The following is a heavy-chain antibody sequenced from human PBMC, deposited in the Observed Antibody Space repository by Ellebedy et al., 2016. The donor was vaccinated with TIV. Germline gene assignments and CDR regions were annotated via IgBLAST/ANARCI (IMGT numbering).Heavy chain of an antibody. J-gene: IGHJ6*02. CDR3: TRPYFGLWFGEPLGPYYYYGMDV. Sequence: PGGSLRLSCAASGFTFSGSAMHWVRQASGKGLEWVGRIRSKANSYATAYAASVKGRFTISRDDSKNTAYLQMNSLKTEDTAVYYCTRPYFGLWFGEPLGPYYYYGMDVWGQGTTVTVSS. CDR1: GFTFSGSA. CDR2: IRSKANSYAT. D-gene: IGHD3-10*01. V-gene: IGHV3-73*01.